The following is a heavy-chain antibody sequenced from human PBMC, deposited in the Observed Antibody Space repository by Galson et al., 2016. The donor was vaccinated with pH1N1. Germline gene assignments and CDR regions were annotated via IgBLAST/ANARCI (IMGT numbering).Heavy chain of an antibody. J-gene: IGHJ4*02. Sequence: TLSLTCTVSGGSITSGDYCWSWIRQPPGKGLEWIGYISYSGSTYYNPSLNSRVTISLDTSKNHFSLKLSSVTAADTAVYYCARGRNYGDYWGQGTLVTVSS. CDR3: ARGRNYGDY. V-gene: IGHV4-30-4*01. CDR2: ISYSGST. CDR1: GGSITSGDYC.